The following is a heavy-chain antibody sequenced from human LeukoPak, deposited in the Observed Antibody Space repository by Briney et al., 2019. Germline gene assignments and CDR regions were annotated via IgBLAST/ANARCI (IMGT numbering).Heavy chain of an antibody. D-gene: IGHD4-11*01. V-gene: IGHV1-18*04. CDR1: GYTITYYG. J-gene: IGHJ2*01. CDR2: ISAYNGNA. Sequence: ASVKVSCKASGYTITYYGFTWVRQAPGQGLEWMGWISAYNGNASYAQKFQGRVTMTTDTSTTTAFMELRSLRSDDTAVYYCVRGLVYSDYYWFFDLWGRGTLITVSS. CDR3: VRGLVYSDYYWFFDL.